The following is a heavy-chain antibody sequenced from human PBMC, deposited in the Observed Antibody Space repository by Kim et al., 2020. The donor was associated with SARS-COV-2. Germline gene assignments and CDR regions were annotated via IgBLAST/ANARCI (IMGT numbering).Heavy chain of an antibody. Sequence: YAAPVKGRFTISRDDSKNTLYLQMNSLKTEDTAVYYCRGTVVTQPGAFDIWGQGTMVTVSS. CDR3: RGTVVTQPGAFDI. D-gene: IGHD1-1*01. V-gene: IGHV3-15*01. J-gene: IGHJ3*02.